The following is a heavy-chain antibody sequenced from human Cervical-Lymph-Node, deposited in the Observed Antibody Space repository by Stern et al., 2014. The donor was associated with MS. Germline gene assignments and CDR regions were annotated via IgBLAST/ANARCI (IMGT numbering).Heavy chain of an antibody. CDR2: ISPHNGNT. D-gene: IGHD6-19*01. Sequence: VQLVQSGAEVKKPGASVKVSCTTSGYTFTSYGLSWVRQAPGQGLEWMGWISPHNGNTHYAPTLQGRVTMTIDTSTTTAYMELRSLRSDDTAVYYCVRKGYASGWYGYFDYWGQGTLVTVSS. CDR1: GYTFTSYG. V-gene: IGHV1-18*01. CDR3: VRKGYASGWYGYFDY. J-gene: IGHJ4*02.